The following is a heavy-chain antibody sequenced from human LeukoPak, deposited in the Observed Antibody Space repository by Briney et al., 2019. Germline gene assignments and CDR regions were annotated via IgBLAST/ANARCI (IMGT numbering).Heavy chain of an antibody. J-gene: IGHJ4*02. CDR3: ARKAYYYDSSGLLPGDYFDY. D-gene: IGHD3-22*01. CDR1: GGSISGGDYY. V-gene: IGHV4-30-2*01. Sequence: KPSETLSLTCTVSGGSISGGDYYWSWIRQPPGKGLEWIGYIHHSGDTYQNPSLKSRVTVSSDRPKNQFYLKLSSVTAADTAVYYCARKAYYYDSSGLLPGDYFDYWGQGTLVTVSS. CDR2: IHHSGDT.